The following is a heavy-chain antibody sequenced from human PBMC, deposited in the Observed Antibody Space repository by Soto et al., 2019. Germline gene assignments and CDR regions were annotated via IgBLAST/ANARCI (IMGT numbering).Heavy chain of an antibody. CDR2: ISSSGSTI. CDR3: ARERGANYYDSSGY. CDR1: GFTFSSYE. Sequence: GGSLRLSCAASGFTFSSYEMNWVRQAPGKGLEWVSYISSSGSTIYYADSVKGRFTISRDNAKNSLYLQMNSLRAEDTAVYYCARERGANYYDSSGYWGQGTLVTVSS. J-gene: IGHJ4*02. V-gene: IGHV3-48*03. D-gene: IGHD3-22*01.